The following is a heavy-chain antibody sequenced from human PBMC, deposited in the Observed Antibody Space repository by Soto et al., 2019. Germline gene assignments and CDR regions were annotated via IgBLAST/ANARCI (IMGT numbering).Heavy chain of an antibody. J-gene: IGHJ4*02. D-gene: IGHD6-19*01. CDR3: GKARRGSGWSVCNF. Sequence: GGSLRLSCAASGFTFRDYAMNWVRQVPGKGLEWVSDISGNGNDARYADSVKGRFSISRDNSRNTLYLHLNRLRVDDTAVYYCGKARRGSGWSVCNFWGQGTLVTVSS. V-gene: IGHV3-23*01. CDR2: ISGNGNDA. CDR1: GFTFRDYA.